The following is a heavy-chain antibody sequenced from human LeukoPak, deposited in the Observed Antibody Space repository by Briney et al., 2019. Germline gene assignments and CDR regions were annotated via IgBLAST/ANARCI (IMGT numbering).Heavy chain of an antibody. CDR1: GFTFSSSW. V-gene: IGHV3-48*02. CDR2: FSSSDGAT. CDR3: ARALGNHFDY. J-gene: IGHJ4*02. Sequence: GGSLRLSCEASGFTFSSSWMDWVRQAPGKGLEWISYFSSSDGATCYADSVKGRFTISRDNAKNSLYLQMNSLRDEDTAMYYCARALGNHFDYWGQGTLVTVSS. D-gene: IGHD1-26*01.